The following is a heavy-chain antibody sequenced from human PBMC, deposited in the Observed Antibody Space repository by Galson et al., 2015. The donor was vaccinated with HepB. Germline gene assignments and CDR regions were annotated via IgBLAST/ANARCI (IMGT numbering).Heavy chain of an antibody. V-gene: IGHV3-7*01. Sequence: SLRLSCAASGFTFSSYWMSWVRQAPGKGLEWVANIKQDGSEKYYVDSVRGRFTISRDNAKNSLYLQMNSLRAEDTAVYYCARMGGSSWSRGYNWFDPWGQGTLVTVSS. CDR3: ARMGGSSWSRGYNWFDP. CDR1: GFTFSSYW. J-gene: IGHJ5*02. D-gene: IGHD6-13*01. CDR2: IKQDGSEK.